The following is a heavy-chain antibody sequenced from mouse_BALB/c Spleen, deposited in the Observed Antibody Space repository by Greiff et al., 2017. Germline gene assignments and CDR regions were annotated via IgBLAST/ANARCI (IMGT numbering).Heavy chain of an antibody. CDR2: IYPGDGDT. J-gene: IGHJ2*01. Sequence: QVQLKQSGAELVRPGSSVKISCTASGYAFSSYWMNWVKQRPGQGLEWIGQIYPGDGDTNSNGKFKGKATLTADKSSSTAYMQLSSLTSEDSAVYFCARSGDYRYFFDYWGQGTTLTVSS. V-gene: IGHV1-80*01. D-gene: IGHD2-14*01. CDR3: ARSGDYRYFFDY. CDR1: GYAFSSYW.